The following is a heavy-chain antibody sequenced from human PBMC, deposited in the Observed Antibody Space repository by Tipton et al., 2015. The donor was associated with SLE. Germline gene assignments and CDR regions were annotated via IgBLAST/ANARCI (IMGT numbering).Heavy chain of an antibody. CDR1: GGSISSSSYY. D-gene: IGHD3-3*01. V-gene: IGHV4-39*01. CDR2: YYYSGSA. Sequence: LRLSCIVSGGSISSSSYYWGWIRQPPGKGLEWIGSYYYSGSAAYNPSLKSRVTISVDTSKDQFSLILSSVTAADTAVYYCARVVEMTRGIFASYYFDYWGQGTLVTVSS. J-gene: IGHJ4*02. CDR3: ARVVEMTRGIFASYYFDY.